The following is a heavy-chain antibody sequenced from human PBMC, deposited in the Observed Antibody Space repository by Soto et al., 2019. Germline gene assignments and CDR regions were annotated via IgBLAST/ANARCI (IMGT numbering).Heavy chain of an antibody. J-gene: IGHJ4*02. V-gene: IGHV4-30-2*01. CDR1: GGSTSSGGYS. Sequence: TSETLSLTCAVSGGSTSSGGYSWSWIRQPPGKGLEWIGYIYHSGSTYYNPSLKSRVTISVDRSKNQFSLKLSSVTAADTAVYYCARGFRIAAPGYFDYWGQGTLVTVS. CDR3: ARGFRIAAPGYFDY. CDR2: IYHSGST. D-gene: IGHD6-13*01.